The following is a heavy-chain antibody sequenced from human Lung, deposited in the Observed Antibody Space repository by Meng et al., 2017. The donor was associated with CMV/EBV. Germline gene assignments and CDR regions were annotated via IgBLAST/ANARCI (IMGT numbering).Heavy chain of an antibody. V-gene: IGHV1-2*02. CDR1: GYTFTGYY. D-gene: IGHD3-3*01. Sequence: ASVXVSXXASGYTFTGYYMHWVRQAPGQGLEWMGWINPNSGGTNYAQKFQGRVTMTRDTSTSTAYMELSRLRSDDTAVYYCARGLGVAGTSHFDYWGQGTLVTVSS. CDR3: ARGLGVAGTSHFDY. CDR2: INPNSGGT. J-gene: IGHJ4*02.